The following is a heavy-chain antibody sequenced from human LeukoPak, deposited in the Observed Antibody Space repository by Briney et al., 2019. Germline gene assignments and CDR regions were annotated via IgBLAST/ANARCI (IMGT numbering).Heavy chain of an antibody. J-gene: IGHJ6*03. CDR3: ARYVEWLRPANYYYYMDV. D-gene: IGHD3-3*01. CDR1: GYSFTSYW. CDR2: IYPGDSDT. V-gene: IGHV5-51*01. Sequence: GESLKISCKGSGYSFTSYWIGWVRQMAGKDREWMGTIYPGDSDTRYSPSFQGQLTISADKSISTAYLKWSSLKASDTAMYYCARYVEWLRPANYYYYMDVWGKGITVTVSS.